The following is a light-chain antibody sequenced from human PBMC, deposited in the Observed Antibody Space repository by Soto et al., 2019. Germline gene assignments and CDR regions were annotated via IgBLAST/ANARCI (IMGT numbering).Light chain of an antibody. CDR2: EDD. CDR1: SSDDGSYNL. V-gene: IGLV2-23*01. Sequence: QSALTQPASVSGSPGQSITISCTGTSSDDGSYNLVSWYQQYPGKAPKLMIYEDDARPSGVSNRFSGSKSGNTASLTISGLQAEDEADYYCYSYAGRSTSVFGGGTKVTVL. CDR3: YSYAGRSTSV. J-gene: IGLJ2*01.